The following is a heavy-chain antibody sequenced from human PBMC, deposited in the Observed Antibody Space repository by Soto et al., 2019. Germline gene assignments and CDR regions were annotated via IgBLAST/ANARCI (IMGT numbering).Heavy chain of an antibody. Sequence: EVQLLESGGGLVQPGGSLRLSCAASGFTFSSYAMSWVRQAPGKGLEWVSAISGSGGSTYYADSVKGRFTISRDNSKNSLYLQRNSLRAEDTAVYYCAKNAGSVAGRYYYYGMDVWGQGTTVTVSS. CDR2: ISGSGGST. D-gene: IGHD6-19*01. V-gene: IGHV3-23*01. CDR3: AKNAGSVAGRYYYYGMDV. J-gene: IGHJ6*02. CDR1: GFTFSSYA.